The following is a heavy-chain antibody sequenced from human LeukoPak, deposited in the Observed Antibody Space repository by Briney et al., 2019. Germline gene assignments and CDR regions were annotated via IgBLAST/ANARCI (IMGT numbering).Heavy chain of an antibody. V-gene: IGHV4-34*01. Sequence: SETLSLTCAVYGGSFSGYYWSWIRQPPGKGLEWIGEINHSGSTNYNPSLKSRVTISVDKSKNQFSLKLSSVTAADTAVYYCARGPRVDTAMAYYYYYGMDVWGQGTTVTVSS. CDR2: INHSGST. CDR3: ARGPRVDTAMAYYYYYGMDV. CDR1: GGSFSGYY. D-gene: IGHD5-18*01. J-gene: IGHJ6*02.